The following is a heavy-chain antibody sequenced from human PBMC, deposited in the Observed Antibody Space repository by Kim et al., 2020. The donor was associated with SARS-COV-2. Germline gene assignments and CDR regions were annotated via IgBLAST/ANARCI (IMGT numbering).Heavy chain of an antibody. Sequence: SVKVSCKASGGTFSSYAISWVRQAPGQGLEWMGGIIPIFGTANYAQKFQGRVTITADESTSTAYMELSSLRSEDTAVYYCARAMGPLLWFGDYWGQGTLVTVSS. D-gene: IGHD3-10*01. CDR2: IIPIFGTA. CDR1: GGTFSSYA. V-gene: IGHV1-69*13. CDR3: ARAMGPLLWFGDY. J-gene: IGHJ4*02.